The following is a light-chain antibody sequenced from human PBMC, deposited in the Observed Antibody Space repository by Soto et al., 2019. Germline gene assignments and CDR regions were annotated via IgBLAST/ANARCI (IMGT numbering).Light chain of an antibody. CDR1: QSVASAY. V-gene: IGKV3-20*01. J-gene: IGKJ1*01. CDR3: QQYAISRWT. CDR2: GSS. Sequence: EIVLTQSPGTLSLSPGERATLSCRASQSVASAYLAWYQHKPGQAPRLLIYGSSSRAVGVPDRISGSRSGTDFTLTISRLEPEDFAVYYCQQYAISRWTFGQGTKVEAK.